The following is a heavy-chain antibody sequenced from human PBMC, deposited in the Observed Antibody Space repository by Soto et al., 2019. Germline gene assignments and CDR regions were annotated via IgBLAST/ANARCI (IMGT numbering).Heavy chain of an antibody. Sequence: GGSLRLSCAASGFTFSSYAMSWVRQAPGKGLEWVSAISGSGGSTYYADSVKGRFTISRDNSKNMLYLQRNSLRAEDTAVYYCANASRGTKANLEWFGVYVEDFYSGMDVWGRETTVTVS. V-gene: IGHV3-23*01. D-gene: IGHD3-3*01. J-gene: IGHJ6*02. CDR3: ANASRGTKANLEWFGVYVEDFYSGMDV. CDR1: GFTFSSYA. CDR2: ISGSGGST.